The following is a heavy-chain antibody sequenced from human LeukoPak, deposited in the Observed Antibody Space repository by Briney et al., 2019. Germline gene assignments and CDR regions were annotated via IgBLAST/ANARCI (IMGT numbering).Heavy chain of an antibody. CDR1: GLTFSTYS. D-gene: IGHD3-22*01. J-gene: IGHJ4*02. Sequence: GGSLRLSCAASGLTFSTYSMSWVRKAPGKGLEWVSLISGGSSSFYYEDSVQGRFTISRDNAKNSLYLQMNSLRAEDTAVYYCARGGADSAYYYLDYWGQGTLVTVSS. V-gene: IGHV3-48*04. CDR3: ARGGADSAYYYLDY. CDR2: ISGGSSSF.